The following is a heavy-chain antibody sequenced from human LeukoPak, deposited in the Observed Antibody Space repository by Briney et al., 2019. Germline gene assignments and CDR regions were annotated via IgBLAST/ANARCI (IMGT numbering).Heavy chain of an antibody. D-gene: IGHD5-12*01. CDR1: GYTFTSYG. CDR3: ARDSVAPPDYYGMDV. CDR2: ISAYNGNT. J-gene: IGHJ6*02. V-gene: IGHV1-18*01. Sequence: ASVKVSCKASGYTFTSYGISWVRQAPGQGLEWMGWISAYNGNTNYAQKLQGRVTMTTDTSTSTAYMELRSLRSDDTAVYYCARDSVAPPDYYGMDVWGQGTTVTVSS.